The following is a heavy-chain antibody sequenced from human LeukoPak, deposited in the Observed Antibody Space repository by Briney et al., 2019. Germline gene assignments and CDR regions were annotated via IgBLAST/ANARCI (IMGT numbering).Heavy chain of an antibody. CDR2: ISWNSGSI. J-gene: IGHJ4*02. D-gene: IGHD3-9*01. CDR1: GFTFDDYA. V-gene: IGHV3-9*03. CDR3: AKGLGYFDYFDY. Sequence: PGRSLRLSCAASGFTFDDYAMHWVRQAPGKGLEWVSGISWNSGSIGYADSVKGRFTISRDNAKNSLYLQMNSLRAEDMALYYCAKGLGYFDYFDYWGQGTLVTVSS.